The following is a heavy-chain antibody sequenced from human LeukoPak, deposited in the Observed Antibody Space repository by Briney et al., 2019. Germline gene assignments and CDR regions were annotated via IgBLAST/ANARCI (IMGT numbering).Heavy chain of an antibody. CDR1: GYTFTSYD. CDR2: MNPNSFNT. CDR3: ARGRSRYGMDV. J-gene: IGHJ6*02. V-gene: IGHV1-8*01. Sequence: GASVRVSCKSSGYTFTSYDINWVRQAHGQGLEWMGRMNPNSFNTGYAKKSQGRVTLTRNTSISIAYMELSSLRSADTAVYYCARGRSRYGMDVWGQGTTVTVSS.